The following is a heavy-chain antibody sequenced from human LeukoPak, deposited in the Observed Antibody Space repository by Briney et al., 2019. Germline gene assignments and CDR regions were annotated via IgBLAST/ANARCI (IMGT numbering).Heavy chain of an antibody. D-gene: IGHD3-3*01. CDR3: AREQVDIRFLEWLGHNWFDP. Sequence: ASVKVSCKASGYTFTSYGISWVRQAPGQGLEWMGWISAFHGKTNYAQKVQGKVTMTTDRSTSTAYMELRSLRSDDTAVYYCAREQVDIRFLEWLGHNWFDPWGQGTLVTVSS. J-gene: IGHJ5*02. CDR1: GYTFTSYG. V-gene: IGHV1-18*01. CDR2: ISAFHGKT.